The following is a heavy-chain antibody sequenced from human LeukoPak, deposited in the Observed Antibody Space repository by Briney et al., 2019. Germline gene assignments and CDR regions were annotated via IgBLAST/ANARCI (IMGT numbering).Heavy chain of an antibody. Sequence: GGSLRLSCAASGFTFDGYAMHWVRQAPGKGLEWVSGISWNSGSIGYADSVKGRFTISRDNAKNSLYLQMNNLRAEDTAVYYCASDFKYCTNGVCYFFDYWGQGTLVTVSS. J-gene: IGHJ4*02. V-gene: IGHV3-9*01. CDR2: ISWNSGSI. CDR3: ASDFKYCTNGVCYFFDY. CDR1: GFTFDGYA. D-gene: IGHD2-8*01.